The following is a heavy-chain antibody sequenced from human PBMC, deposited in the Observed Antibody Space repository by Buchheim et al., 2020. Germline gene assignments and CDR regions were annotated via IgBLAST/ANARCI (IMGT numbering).Heavy chain of an antibody. CDR3: ASVRCSGGSCYPNFDY. V-gene: IGHV4-30-4*01. CDR2: YYYSGST. CDR1: GGSISSGDYY. J-gene: IGHJ4*02. D-gene: IGHD2-15*01. Sequence: QVQLQESGPGLVKPSQTLSLTCTVSGGSISSGDYYWSWIRQPPGKGLGWIGYYYYSGSTYYNPSLKSRVTISVDTSKNQFSLKLSSVTAADTAVYYCASVRCSGGSCYPNFDYWGQGTL.